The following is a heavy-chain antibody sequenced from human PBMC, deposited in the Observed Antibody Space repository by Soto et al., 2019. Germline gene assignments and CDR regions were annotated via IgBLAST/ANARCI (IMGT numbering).Heavy chain of an antibody. D-gene: IGHD1-26*01. CDR3: ARHPLHRVGASISAFDI. Sequence: SETLSLTCTVSGGSISSGGYYWSWIRQSPGKGLEWIGSIYFSGNTYYNPSLKSRVTISVDTSKNQFSLNLNSVTAADTAVYYCARHPLHRVGASISAFDIWGQGTVVTVSS. CDR2: IYFSGNT. CDR1: GGSISSGGYY. V-gene: IGHV4-39*01. J-gene: IGHJ3*02.